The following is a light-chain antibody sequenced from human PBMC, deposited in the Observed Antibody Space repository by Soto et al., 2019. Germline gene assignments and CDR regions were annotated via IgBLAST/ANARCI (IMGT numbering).Light chain of an antibody. J-gene: IGLJ1*01. CDR2: QDS. CDR3: QAWDSSTGV. CDR1: KLGNKY. Sequence: SYELTQPPSVSVSPGQTASITCSGDKLGNKYVCWYQQKAGQSPVLVIHQDSKRPSGIPERFSGSNSGNTATLTISGTQAMDEADYYCQAWDSSTGVFGTGTKLTVL. V-gene: IGLV3-1*01.